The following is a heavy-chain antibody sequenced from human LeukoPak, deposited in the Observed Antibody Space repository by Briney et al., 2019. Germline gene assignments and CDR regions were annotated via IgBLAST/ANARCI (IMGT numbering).Heavy chain of an antibody. J-gene: IGHJ6*02. V-gene: IGHV3-66*01. Sequence: GGSLRLSCAASGFIVSNNYMNWVRQAPGKGLEWVSVIYSGGSTYYADSVKGRFIISRDNSKNTLYLQMNTLRAEDTAVYYCARDLAGSGPYGMDVWGQGTTVTVSS. D-gene: IGHD2-15*01. CDR3: ARDLAGSGPYGMDV. CDR2: IYSGGST. CDR1: GFIVSNNY.